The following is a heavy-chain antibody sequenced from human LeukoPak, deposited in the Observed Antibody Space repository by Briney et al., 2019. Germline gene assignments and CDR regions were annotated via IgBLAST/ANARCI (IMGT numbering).Heavy chain of an antibody. CDR2: INHSGST. J-gene: IGHJ4*02. CDR1: GGSFSGYY. Sequence: PSETPSLTCAVYGGSFSGYYWSWIRQPPGKGLEWIGEINHSGSTNYNPSLKSRVTISVDTSKNQFSLKLSSVTAADTAVYYCARASSGWPFDYWGQGTLVTVSS. CDR3: ARASSGWPFDY. V-gene: IGHV4-34*01. D-gene: IGHD6-19*01.